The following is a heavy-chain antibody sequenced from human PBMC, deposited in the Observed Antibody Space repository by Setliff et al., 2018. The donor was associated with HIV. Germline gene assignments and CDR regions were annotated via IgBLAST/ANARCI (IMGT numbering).Heavy chain of an antibody. CDR3: ARDNVLWLGILNYFDQ. V-gene: IGHV4-59*11. D-gene: IGHD3-10*01. J-gene: IGHJ4*02. CDR2: IYYTGNT. CDR1: GGSISSHY. Sequence: ETLSLTCTVSGGSISSHYWSWIRQPPGKGLEWIGNIYYTGNTNYNPSLKSRVTISVDTSKNQFSLKLSSVTAADTAVYYCARDNVLWLGILNYFDQWGQGTLVTVSS.